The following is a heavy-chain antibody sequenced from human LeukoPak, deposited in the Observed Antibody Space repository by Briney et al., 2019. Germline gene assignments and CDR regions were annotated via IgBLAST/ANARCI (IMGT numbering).Heavy chain of an antibody. CDR2: INHSGST. Sequence: SETLSLTCTVSGGSTSSSNYYWGWIRQPPGKGLEWIGEINHSGSTNYNPSLKSRVTISVDKSKNQFSLKLSSVTAADTAVYYCARRTTVTIPFGYWGQGTLVTVSS. CDR3: ARRTTVTIPFGY. V-gene: IGHV4-39*07. CDR1: GGSTSSSNYY. J-gene: IGHJ4*02. D-gene: IGHD4-11*01.